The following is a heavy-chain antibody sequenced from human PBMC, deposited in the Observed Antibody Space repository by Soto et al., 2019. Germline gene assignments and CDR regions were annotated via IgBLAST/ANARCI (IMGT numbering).Heavy chain of an antibody. J-gene: IGHJ5*02. CDR2: ISFAGDT. Sequence: PGGSLRLSCGASGFIFSNFDMHWVRQTAEKGLVWVSGISFAGDTNYSGSVKGRFTISRENAKNSLFLQMNSLSVGDTAVYYCVRGLPGGFDPWGQGTLVTVSS. D-gene: IGHD3-10*01. CDR3: VRGLPGGFDP. V-gene: IGHV3-13*01. CDR1: GFIFSNFD.